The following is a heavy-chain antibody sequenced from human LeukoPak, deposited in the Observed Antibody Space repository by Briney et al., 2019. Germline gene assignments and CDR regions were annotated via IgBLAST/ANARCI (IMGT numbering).Heavy chain of an antibody. CDR3: ARSLPLAYCGGDCSPRLDYFDY. V-gene: IGHV4-39*07. CDR2: IYYSGST. D-gene: IGHD2-21*02. CDR1: GGSISSSSYY. J-gene: IGHJ4*02. Sequence: PSETLSLTCTVSGGSISSSSYYWGWIRQPPGKGLEWIGSIYYSGSTYYNPSLKSRVTISVDTSKNQFSLKLSSVTAADTAVYYCARSLPLAYCGGDCSPRLDYFDYWGQGTLVTVSS.